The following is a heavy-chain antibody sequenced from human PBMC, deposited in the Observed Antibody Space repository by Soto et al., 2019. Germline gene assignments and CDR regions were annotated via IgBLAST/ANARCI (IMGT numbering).Heavy chain of an antibody. CDR2: LIPILGLA. CDR3: ARFKLGDDY. J-gene: IGHJ4*02. V-gene: IGHV1-69*02. CDR1: GGTFSNST. Sequence: QVQLVQSGAEVRKPGSSVKVSCQASGGTFSNSTVTWVRQAPGQGLEWMGRLIPILGLANYAQKFRGRLTITADQSTTHAYMGLRRPRSEDTALYFCARFKLGDDYWGQGTLVTVS. D-gene: IGHD5-12*01.